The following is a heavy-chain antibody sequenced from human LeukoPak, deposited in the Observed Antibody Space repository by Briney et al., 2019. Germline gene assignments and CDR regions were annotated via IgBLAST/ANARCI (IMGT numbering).Heavy chain of an antibody. CDR2: IRFDGSNV. V-gene: IGHV3-30*02. CDR3: AKDRGAGTDFYYYYYMDV. Sequence: GGSLRLSCAASAFTFSSYGMHWVRQAPGKGLEWLAFIRFDGSNVYYADSVKGRFTISRDNSKNMLYLQMNSLRAEDTAVYYCAKDRGAGTDFYYYYYMDVWGKGTTVTVSS. J-gene: IGHJ6*03. D-gene: IGHD1-1*01. CDR1: AFTFSSYG.